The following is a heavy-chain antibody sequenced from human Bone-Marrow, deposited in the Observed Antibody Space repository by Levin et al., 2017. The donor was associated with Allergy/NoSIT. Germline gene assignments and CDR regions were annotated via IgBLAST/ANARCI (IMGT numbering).Heavy chain of an antibody. J-gene: IGHJ6*02. D-gene: IGHD3-22*01. Sequence: GESLKISCAASGFTFSSYGMHWVRQAPGKGLEWVAVISYDGSNKYYADSVKGRFTISRDNSKNTLYLQMNSLRAEDTAVYYCAKDVVIRGYYDYGMDVWGQGTTVTVSS. CDR2: ISYDGSNK. CDR1: GFTFSSYG. CDR3: AKDVVIRGYYDYGMDV. V-gene: IGHV3-30*18.